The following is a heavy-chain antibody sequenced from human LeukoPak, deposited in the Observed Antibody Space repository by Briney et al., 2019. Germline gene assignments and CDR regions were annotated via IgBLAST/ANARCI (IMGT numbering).Heavy chain of an antibody. CDR3: ARLGRIAAAVYYGMDV. J-gene: IGHJ6*02. CDR1: GGTFSSYA. V-gene: IGHV1-69*04. CDR2: IIPILGIA. D-gene: IGHD6-13*01. Sequence: GASVKVSCKASGGTFSSYAISWVRQAPGQGLEWMGRIIPILGIANYAQKFQGRVTITADESTSTAYMELSSLRSEDTAVYYCARLGRIAAAVYYGMDVWGQGTTVTVSS.